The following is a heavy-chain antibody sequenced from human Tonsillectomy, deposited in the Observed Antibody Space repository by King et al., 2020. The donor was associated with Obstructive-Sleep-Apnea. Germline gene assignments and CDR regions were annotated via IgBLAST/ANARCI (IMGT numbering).Heavy chain of an antibody. Sequence: VQLQQWGAGLLKPSETLSLTCAVYGGSFSGYYWSWIRQPPGKGLEWIGEINHSGSTNYNPSLKSRVTISVDTSKNQFSLKLSSVTAADTAVYYCARGPYTDTSGWFSWFDPWGQGTLVTVSS. D-gene: IGHD6-19*01. J-gene: IGHJ5*02. V-gene: IGHV4-34*01. CDR1: GGSFSGYY. CDR2: INHSGST. CDR3: ARGPYTDTSGWFSWFDP.